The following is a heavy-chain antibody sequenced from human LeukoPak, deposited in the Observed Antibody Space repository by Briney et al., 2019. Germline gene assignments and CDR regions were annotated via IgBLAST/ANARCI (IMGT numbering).Heavy chain of an antibody. Sequence: SETLSLTCAVYGGSFSGYYWSWIRQPAGKGLEWIGRIYTSGSTNYNPSLKSRVTISVDTSKNQFSLKLSSVTAADTAVYYCARGATGDFDYWGQGTLVTVSS. CDR3: ARGATGDFDY. J-gene: IGHJ4*02. CDR1: GGSFSGYY. V-gene: IGHV4-59*10. CDR2: IYTSGST. D-gene: IGHD1-26*01.